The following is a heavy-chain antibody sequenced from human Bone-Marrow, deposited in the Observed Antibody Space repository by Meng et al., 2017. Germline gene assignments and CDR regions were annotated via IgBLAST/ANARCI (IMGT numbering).Heavy chain of an antibody. CDR2: INHSGST. V-gene: IGHV4-34*01. Sequence: QVQLQQWGAGLWKPSETLSLTCAVYGGSFSGYYWSWIRQPPGKGLEWIGEINHSGSTNYNPSLKSRVTMSVDTSKNQFSLKLSSVTAADTAVYYCARDCSSSSCSLDYWGQGTLVTVSS. J-gene: IGHJ4*02. CDR1: GGSFSGYY. D-gene: IGHD2-2*01. CDR3: ARDCSSSSCSLDY.